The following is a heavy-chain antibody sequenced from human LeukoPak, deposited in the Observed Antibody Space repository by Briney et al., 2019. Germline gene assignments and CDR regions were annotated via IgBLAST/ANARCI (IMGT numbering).Heavy chain of an antibody. CDR3: ARHASVDGNWPRPLDY. J-gene: IGHJ4*02. CDR1: GGSISSSNYY. Sequence: SETLSLTCTVSGGSISSSNYYWGWIRLPPGKGLESIGNIYYSGSTYYKPSLKTRVTISVDTSKNQFSLKLTSVTAADTAVYYCARHASVDGNWPRPLDYWGQGSLVTVSS. CDR2: IYYSGST. V-gene: IGHV4-39*01. D-gene: IGHD6-19*01.